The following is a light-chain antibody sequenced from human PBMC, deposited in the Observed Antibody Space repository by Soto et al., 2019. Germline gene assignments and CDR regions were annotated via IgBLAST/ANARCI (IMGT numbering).Light chain of an antibody. Sequence: QSALTQPASVSGSPGQSITISCTGTSSDVGGYNYVSWYQQYPGKAPKLMIYAVSSRRSGVSNRFYGSKSGNTASLTISGLQAEDEADYHCSSYTPSSTYVFGTGTKLTVL. V-gene: IGLV2-14*03. CDR1: SSDVGGYNY. CDR3: SSYTPSSTYV. J-gene: IGLJ1*01. CDR2: AVS.